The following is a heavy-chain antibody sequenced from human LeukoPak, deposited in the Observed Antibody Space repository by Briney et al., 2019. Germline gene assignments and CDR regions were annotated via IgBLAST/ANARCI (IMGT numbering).Heavy chain of an antibody. CDR3: ARGSAYYDFWSGYSPLGRWFDP. CDR2: NYYSGST. D-gene: IGHD3-3*01. Sequence: PSETLSLTCTVSGGSISSYYWSWIRQPPGKGLEWIGYNYYSGSTNYNPSLKSRVTISVDTSKNQFSLKLSSVTAADTAVYYCARGSAYYDFWSGYSPLGRWFDPWGQGTLVTVSS. CDR1: GGSISSYY. V-gene: IGHV4-59*01. J-gene: IGHJ5*02.